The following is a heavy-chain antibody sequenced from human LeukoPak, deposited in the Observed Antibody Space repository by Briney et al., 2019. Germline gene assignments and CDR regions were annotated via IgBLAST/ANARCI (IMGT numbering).Heavy chain of an antibody. CDR1: GGSISSHY. CDR3: ALGNMFDP. Sequence: SETLSLTCTVSGGSISSHYWSWIRQPPGKGLEWTGYIYYSGSTNYHPSLKSRVIISVDTSKNQFSLKLSSVTAADTAVYYCALGNMFDPWGQGTLVTVSS. CDR2: IYYSGST. D-gene: IGHD1/OR15-1a*01. J-gene: IGHJ5*02. V-gene: IGHV4-59*11.